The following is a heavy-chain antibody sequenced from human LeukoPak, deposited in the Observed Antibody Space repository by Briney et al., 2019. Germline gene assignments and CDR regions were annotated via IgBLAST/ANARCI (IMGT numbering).Heavy chain of an antibody. CDR2: IIPIFGTA. CDR3: ARGDSSTVIPFAY. Sequence: SVKVSCKASGGTFSSYAISWVRQAPGQGLEWMGGIIPIFGTANYAQKFQGRVTITADEPTSTAYMELSSLRSEDTAVYYCARGDSSTVIPFAYWGQGTLVTVSS. V-gene: IGHV1-69*01. D-gene: IGHD4-17*01. CDR1: GGTFSSYA. J-gene: IGHJ4*02.